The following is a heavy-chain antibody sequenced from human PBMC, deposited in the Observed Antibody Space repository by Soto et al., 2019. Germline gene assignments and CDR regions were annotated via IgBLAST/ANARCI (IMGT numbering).Heavy chain of an antibody. Sequence: QVRLVQSGGEVKNPGASVKVSCKASGYTLSNYGISWVRQAPGQGLEWTGFINTHSGYTGYSKNFQGRVTMTTDTSLNAAYMPLRRMRSDEPAVYFCARDPAALYLLDYWGQGTLLTVYS. CDR1: GYTLSNYG. CDR2: INTHSGYT. V-gene: IGHV1-18*04. J-gene: IGHJ4*02. D-gene: IGHD2-2*01. CDR3: ARDPAALYLLDY.